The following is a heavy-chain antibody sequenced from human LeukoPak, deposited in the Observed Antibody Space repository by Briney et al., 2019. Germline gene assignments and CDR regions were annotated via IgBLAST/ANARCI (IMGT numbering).Heavy chain of an antibody. V-gene: IGHV3-11*01. CDR3: ARVLYGDYSPFDS. CDR2: ISSSGFTI. CDR1: GFTFSDYY. D-gene: IGHD4-17*01. Sequence: GGSLRLSCAASGFTFSDYYMSWIRQSPGKGLEWVSYISSSGFTIFYADSVMGRFTISKDHARNSLYLQMNSLRAEDTAVYYCARVLYGDYSPFDSWGQGTLVTVSP. J-gene: IGHJ4*02.